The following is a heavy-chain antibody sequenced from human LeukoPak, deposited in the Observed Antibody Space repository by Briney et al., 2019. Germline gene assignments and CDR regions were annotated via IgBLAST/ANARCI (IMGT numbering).Heavy chain of an antibody. CDR3: AREGYEDAFDI. Sequence: PVKVSCKASGGTFSSYAISWVRQAPGQGLEWMGGIIPTFGTANYAQKFQGRVTITADESTSTAYMELSSLRSEDTAVYYCAREGYEDAFDIWGQGTMVTVSS. CDR1: GGTFSSYA. J-gene: IGHJ3*02. CDR2: IIPTFGTA. V-gene: IGHV1-69*13. D-gene: IGHD5-12*01.